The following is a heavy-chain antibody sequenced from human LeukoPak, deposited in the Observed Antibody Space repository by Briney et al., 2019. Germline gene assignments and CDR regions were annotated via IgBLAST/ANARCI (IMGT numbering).Heavy chain of an antibody. CDR2: INHSGST. CDR1: GGSFSGYY. D-gene: IGHD2-2*01. Sequence: PSETLSLTCAVYGGSFSGYYWSWIRQPPGKGLEWIGEINHSGSTDYNPSLKSRVTISVDTSKNQFSLKLSSVTAADTAVYYCARRPEDQLLFGYWGQGTLVTVSS. J-gene: IGHJ4*02. CDR3: ARRPEDQLLFGY. V-gene: IGHV4-34*01.